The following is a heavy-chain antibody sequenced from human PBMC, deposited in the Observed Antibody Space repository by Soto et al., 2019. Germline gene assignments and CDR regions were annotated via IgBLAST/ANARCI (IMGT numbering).Heavy chain of an antibody. D-gene: IGHD3-3*01. CDR1: GYTFTNYG. V-gene: IGHV1-18*01. CDR3: ARSYYDFWSGRYYYGMDV. Sequence: ASVKVSCKASGYTFTNYGINWVRQAPGQGLEWMGWISAYNGNTNYSQKFQGRVTITRDTSASTAYMELSSLRSEDTAVYYCARSYYDFWSGRYYYGMDVWGQGTTVTVSS. CDR2: ISAYNGNT. J-gene: IGHJ6*02.